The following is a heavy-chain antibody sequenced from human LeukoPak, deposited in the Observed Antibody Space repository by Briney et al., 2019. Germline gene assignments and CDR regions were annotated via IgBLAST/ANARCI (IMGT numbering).Heavy chain of an antibody. Sequence: TGGSLRLSCAASGFTFSSYWMSWVRQAPGKGLEWVANIKQDGSEKYYVDSVKGRFTISRDNAKNSLYLQMNSLRAKDTAVYYCARVGYDFWSGYYLDYWGQGTLVTVSS. CDR1: GFTFSSYW. D-gene: IGHD3-3*01. J-gene: IGHJ4*02. V-gene: IGHV3-7*03. CDR3: ARVGYDFWSGYYLDY. CDR2: IKQDGSEK.